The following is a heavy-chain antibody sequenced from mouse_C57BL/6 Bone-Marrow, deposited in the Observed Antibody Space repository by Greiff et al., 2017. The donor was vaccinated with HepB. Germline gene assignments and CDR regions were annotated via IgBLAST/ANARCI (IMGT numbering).Heavy chain of an antibody. Sequence: VQLVESGAELVRPGASVKLSCKASGYTFTDYYINWVKQRPGQGLEWIARIYPGSGITYYNEKFKGKATLTAEKSSSTAYMQLSSLTSEDSAVYFCARSGWFLFAYCGQGTLVTVSA. J-gene: IGHJ3*01. CDR3: ARSGWFLFAY. V-gene: IGHV1-76*01. CDR2: IYPGSGIT. CDR1: GYTFTDYY. D-gene: IGHD2-3*01.